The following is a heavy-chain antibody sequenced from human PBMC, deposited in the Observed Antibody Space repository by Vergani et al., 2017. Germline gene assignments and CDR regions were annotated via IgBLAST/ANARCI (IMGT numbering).Heavy chain of an antibody. CDR3: AKDLDDILTGPFDY. J-gene: IGHJ4*02. V-gene: IGHV3-30*02. D-gene: IGHD3-9*01. CDR1: GFTFSSYG. Sequence: QVQLVGSGGGVVQPGGSLRLSCAASGFTFSSYGMHWVRQAPGKGLEWVAFIRYDGSNKYYADSVKGRFTISRDNSKNTLYLQMNSLRAEDTAVYYCAKDLDDILTGPFDYWGQGTLVTVSS. CDR2: IRYDGSNK.